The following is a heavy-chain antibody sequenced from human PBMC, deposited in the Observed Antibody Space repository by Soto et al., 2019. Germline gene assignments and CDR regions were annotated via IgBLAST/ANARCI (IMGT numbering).Heavy chain of an antibody. CDR1: GFTFSSFG. CDR2: IWYDGSKK. CDR3: ARDASYYSLWSGYYPSRNGMDV. Sequence: QVQVVESAGGVVQPGRSLRLSCAASGFTFSSFGMHWVRQAPGKGLEWVSLIWYDGSKKSYGDSVKGRFTISRDNSRNTVYVQMNSLRADDKAVYYCARDASYYSLWSGYYPSRNGMDVWGQGTTVTVSS. D-gene: IGHD3-3*01. J-gene: IGHJ6*02. V-gene: IGHV3-33*01.